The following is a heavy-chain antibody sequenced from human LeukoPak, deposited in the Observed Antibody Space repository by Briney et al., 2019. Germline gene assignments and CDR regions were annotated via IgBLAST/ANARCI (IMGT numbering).Heavy chain of an antibody. J-gene: IGHJ4*02. V-gene: IGHV1-2*02. CDR3: ARGYCSGGSCYTPGY. D-gene: IGHD2-15*01. CDR1: GYTFTGYY. CDR2: INPNSGGT. Sequence: RASVKVSCKASGYTFTGYYMHWVRQAPGQGLEWMGWINPNSGGTNYAQKFQGRGTMTRDTSISTAYMELSRLRSDDTAVYYCARGYCSGGSCYTPGYWGQGTLVTVSS.